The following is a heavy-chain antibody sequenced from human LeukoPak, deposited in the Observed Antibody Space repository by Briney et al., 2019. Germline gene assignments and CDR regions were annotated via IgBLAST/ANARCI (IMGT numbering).Heavy chain of an antibody. V-gene: IGHV3-7*01. Sequence: PGGSLRLSCAASGFTFRSYWMSWVRQAPGKGLEWVANINQGGSVKYYVDSVKGRFTISRDDAKNSLYVQMNSLRDEDTAVYYCARVGYSGWNFDYWGQGTLVTVSS. J-gene: IGHJ4*02. CDR2: INQGGSVK. D-gene: IGHD5-12*01. CDR1: GFTFRSYW. CDR3: ARVGYSGWNFDY.